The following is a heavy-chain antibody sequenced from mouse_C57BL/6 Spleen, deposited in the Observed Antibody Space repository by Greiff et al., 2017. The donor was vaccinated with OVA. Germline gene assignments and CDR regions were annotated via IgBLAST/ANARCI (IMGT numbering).Heavy chain of an antibody. V-gene: IGHV1-52*01. CDR1: GYTFTSYW. CDR2: IDPSDSET. CDR3: ARSDDYGSYYFDY. D-gene: IGHD2-4*01. J-gene: IGHJ2*01. Sequence: QVQLQQPGAELVRPGSSVKLSCKASGYTFTSYWMHWVKQRPIQGLEWIGNIDPSDSETHYNQKFKDKATLTVDKSSSTAYMQLSSLTSEDSAVYYCARSDDYGSYYFDYWGQGTTLTVSS.